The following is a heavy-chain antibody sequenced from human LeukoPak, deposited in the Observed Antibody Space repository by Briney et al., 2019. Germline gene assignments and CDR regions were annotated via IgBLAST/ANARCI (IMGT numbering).Heavy chain of an antibody. CDR3: ARERFLYSHYSRFALFDY. Sequence: PGRSLSLSCAASGFTFSSYGMHWVRQAPGKRLEWVAVIWYDGSNKYYADSVKGRFTISRDNSKNTLYLQMNSLRAEDTAVYYCARERFLYSHYSRFALFDYWGQGTLVTVSS. CDR2: IWYDGSNK. CDR1: GFTFSSYG. V-gene: IGHV3-33*01. D-gene: IGHD4-11*01. J-gene: IGHJ4*02.